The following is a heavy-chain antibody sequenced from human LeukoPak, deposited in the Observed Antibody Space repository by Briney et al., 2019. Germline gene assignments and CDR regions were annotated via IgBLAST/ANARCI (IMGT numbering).Heavy chain of an antibody. J-gene: IGHJ6*02. CDR3: ASLVTHYGSGSYFGYYYGMDV. D-gene: IGHD3-10*01. CDR1: GGIYCSYA. V-gene: IGHV1-69*04. CDR2: IIPILGIA. Sequence: SVQVSCKASGGIYCSYALSWVGQPPGQGREWMGRIIPILGIANYAQKFQGRVTITADKSTSTAYMELSSLRSEDTAVYYCASLVTHYGSGSYFGYYYGMDVWGQGTTVTVSS.